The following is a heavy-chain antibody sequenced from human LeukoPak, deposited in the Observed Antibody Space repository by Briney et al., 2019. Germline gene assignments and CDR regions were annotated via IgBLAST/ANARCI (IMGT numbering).Heavy chain of an antibody. CDR3: AREVLDYSGSGTYYRHFDF. D-gene: IGHD3-10*01. Sequence: SETLSLTCTVSGVSINGFYWSWIRQPPGKGLEWIGYIYYSGTTNYNPSLRSRVTISVDTSKNQFSLKLSSVTAADTAVYYCAREVLDYSGSGTYYRHFDFWGQGTLVTVSS. V-gene: IGHV4-59*01. J-gene: IGHJ4*02. CDR2: IYYSGTT. CDR1: GVSINGFY.